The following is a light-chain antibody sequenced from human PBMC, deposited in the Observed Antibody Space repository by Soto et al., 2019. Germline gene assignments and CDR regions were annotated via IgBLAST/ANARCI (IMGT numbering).Light chain of an antibody. CDR3: QQSYSTPVT. V-gene: IGKV1-39*01. J-gene: IGKJ1*01. Sequence: DIQMTQSPSSLSASVGDRVTITCRASQSISSYLNWYQQRPGKAPKLLIYAASSLQSGVPSRFSGSGSGTDFTLTISSLQPEDFATYSCQQSYSTPVTFGQGTKV. CDR1: QSISSY. CDR2: AAS.